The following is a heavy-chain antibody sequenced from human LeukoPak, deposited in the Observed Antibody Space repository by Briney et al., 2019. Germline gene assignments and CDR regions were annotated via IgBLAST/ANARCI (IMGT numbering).Heavy chain of an antibody. Sequence: GGSLLMSCKGSGYIFTSYWIGGVRQLPGKGLEGMGIIYHGDSDTSYSPSFQGQVTISADKSISTAYLQWSSLKASDTAMYYCARHRRGYYGSGSYDYWGQGTLVTVSS. D-gene: IGHD3-10*01. CDR3: ARHRRGYYGSGSYDY. CDR1: GYIFTSYW. J-gene: IGHJ4*02. V-gene: IGHV5-51*01. CDR2: IYHGDSDT.